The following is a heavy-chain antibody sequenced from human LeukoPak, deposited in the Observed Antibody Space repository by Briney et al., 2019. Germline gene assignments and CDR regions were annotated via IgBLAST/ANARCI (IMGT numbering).Heavy chain of an antibody. CDR3: AREGWELLDY. J-gene: IGHJ4*02. V-gene: IGHV3-48*04. Sequence: PGRSLRLSCAASGFTFSSYSMNWVRQAPGKGLEWVSYISSSSSTIYYADSVKGRFTISRDNAKNSLYLQMNSLRAEDTAVYYCAREGWELLDYWGQGTLVTVSS. CDR2: ISSSSSTI. D-gene: IGHD1-26*01. CDR1: GFTFSSYS.